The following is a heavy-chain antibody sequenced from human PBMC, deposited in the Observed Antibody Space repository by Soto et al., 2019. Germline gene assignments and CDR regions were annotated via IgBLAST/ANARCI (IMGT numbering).Heavy chain of an antibody. CDR3: ASGGSGSSPDLNWFDP. J-gene: IGHJ5*02. D-gene: IGHD3-10*01. V-gene: IGHV4-34*01. CDR2: INHSGST. Sequence: PSETLSLTCAVYGGSFSGYDWSWIRQPPGKGLEWIGEINHSGSTNYNPSLKSRVTISVDTSKNQFSLKLSSVTAADTAVYYCASGGSGSSPDLNWFDPWGQGTLVTVPQ. CDR1: GGSFSGYD.